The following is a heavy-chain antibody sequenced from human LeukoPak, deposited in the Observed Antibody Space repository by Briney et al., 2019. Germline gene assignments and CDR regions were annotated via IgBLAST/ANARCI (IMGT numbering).Heavy chain of an antibody. V-gene: IGHV3-21*01. CDR3: ARVRMIVGGNDY. J-gene: IGHJ4*02. D-gene: IGHD1-26*01. Sequence: PGGSLRLSYAASGFTFSSYSMNWVRQAPGKGLEWVSSISSSSSYIYYADSVKGRFTISRDNAKNSLYLQMNSLRAEDTAVYYCARVRMIVGGNDYWGQGTLVTVSS. CDR2: ISSSSSYI. CDR1: GFTFSSYS.